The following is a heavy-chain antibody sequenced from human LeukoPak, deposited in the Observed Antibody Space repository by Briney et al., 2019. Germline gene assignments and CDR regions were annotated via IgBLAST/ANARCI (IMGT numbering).Heavy chain of an antibody. CDR1: GFTFIDSA. V-gene: IGHV3-73*01. Sequence: GGSLTLSCPASGFTFIDSAIHWVRQAPGKGLEWVGRIRSKANSYATAYAASVKGRFTISRDDSKNTAYLQMNSLRTEDTAVYYCTRHSVEYHGDYWGQGTLVTVSS. CDR3: TRHSVEYHGDY. CDR2: IRSKANSYAT. D-gene: IGHD6-6*01. J-gene: IGHJ4*02.